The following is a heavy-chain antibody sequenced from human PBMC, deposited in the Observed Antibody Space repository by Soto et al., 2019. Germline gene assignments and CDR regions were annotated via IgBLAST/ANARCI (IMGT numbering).Heavy chain of an antibody. V-gene: IGHV3-23*01. J-gene: IGHJ4*02. CDR1: GFTFSSYG. CDR2: ISGSGGST. CDR3: AKSHRLWELDLVDY. D-gene: IGHD1-26*01. Sequence: GGSLRLSCAASGFTFSSYGMSWVRQAPGKGLEWVSAISGSGGSTYYADSVKGRFTISRDNSKNTLYLQMNSLRAEDTAVYYCAKSHRLWELDLVDYWGQGTRVTVS.